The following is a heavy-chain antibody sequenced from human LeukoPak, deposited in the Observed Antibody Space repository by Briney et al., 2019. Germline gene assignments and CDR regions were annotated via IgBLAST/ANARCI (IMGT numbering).Heavy chain of an antibody. Sequence: GGSLRLYCKASGFGFSSYEMNWVRQAPGKGLERVSSISSSSSYIYYADSVKGRFTISRDNAKNSLYLQMNSLRAEDTAMYYCARDWGSSWYAYYYYYMDVWGKGTTVTVSS. D-gene: IGHD6-13*01. J-gene: IGHJ6*03. CDR1: GFGFSSYE. V-gene: IGHV3-21*01. CDR3: ARDWGSSWYAYYYYYMDV. CDR2: ISSSSSYI.